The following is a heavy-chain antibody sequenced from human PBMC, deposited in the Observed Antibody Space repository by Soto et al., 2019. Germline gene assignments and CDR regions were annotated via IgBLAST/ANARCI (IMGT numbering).Heavy chain of an antibody. Sequence: QVQLVESGGGVVQPGRSLRLSCAASGFTFSSYGMHWVRQAPGKGLEWVAVIWYDGSNKWYADSVKGRFTISRDNSKNTLYLQMNSLRAEDTAVYSCARDRGYSGNDSPRFYYGMDVWGQGTTVTVSS. V-gene: IGHV3-33*01. J-gene: IGHJ6*02. CDR3: ARDRGYSGNDSPRFYYGMDV. D-gene: IGHD5-12*01. CDR1: GFTFSSYG. CDR2: IWYDGSNK.